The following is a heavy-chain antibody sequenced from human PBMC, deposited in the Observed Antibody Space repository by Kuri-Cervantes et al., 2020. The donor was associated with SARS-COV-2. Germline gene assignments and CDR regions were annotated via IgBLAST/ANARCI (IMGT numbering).Heavy chain of an antibody. D-gene: IGHD6-13*01. CDR1: GFTFSSYW. CDR3: ARWQRGSSWYSVFDY. J-gene: IGHJ4*02. Sequence: LSLTCAASGFTFSSYWMHWVRQAPGKGLVWVSRINSDGSSTSYADSVKGRFTISRDNAKNTLYLQMNSLRAEDTAVYYCARWQRGSSWYSVFDYWGQGTLVTVSS. CDR2: INSDGSST. V-gene: IGHV3-74*01.